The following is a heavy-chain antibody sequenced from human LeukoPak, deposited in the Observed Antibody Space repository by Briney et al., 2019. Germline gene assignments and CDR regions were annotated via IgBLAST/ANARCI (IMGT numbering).Heavy chain of an antibody. V-gene: IGHV4-59*01. Sequence: SETPSLTCTVSGGSISSYYWSWIRQPPGKGLEWIGYIYYSGSTNYNPSLKSRVTISVDTSKNQFSLKLSSVTAADTAVYYCARGGYCSGGSCYPLLNYWGQGTLVTVSS. J-gene: IGHJ4*02. CDR3: ARGGYCSGGSCYPLLNY. D-gene: IGHD2-15*01. CDR1: GGSISSYY. CDR2: IYYSGST.